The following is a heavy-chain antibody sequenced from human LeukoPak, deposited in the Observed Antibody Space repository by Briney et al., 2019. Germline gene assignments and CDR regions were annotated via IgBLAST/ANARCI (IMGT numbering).Heavy chain of an antibody. CDR3: ARERGDGYNPVDY. D-gene: IGHD5-24*01. V-gene: IGHV3-52*01. CDR2: IKCDGSEK. Sequence: GGSLRLSCAASGFTFSNSWMHWVCQAPEKGLEWVADIKCDGSEKCYVDSVKGRLTISRDNAKNSLYLQMNSLRAEDTAVYYCARERGDGYNPVDYWGQGTLVTVSS. CDR1: GFTFSNSW. J-gene: IGHJ4*02.